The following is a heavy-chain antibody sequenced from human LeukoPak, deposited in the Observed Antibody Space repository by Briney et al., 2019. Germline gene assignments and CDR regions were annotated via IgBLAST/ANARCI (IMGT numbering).Heavy chain of an antibody. CDR2: LRGGGTI. CDR1: EFTVSRSY. V-gene: IGHV3-53*01. J-gene: IGHJ4*02. D-gene: IGHD5-24*01. Sequence: GGSLRLSCAATEFTVSRSYMTWVRQAPGKGLEWVSVLRGGGTIEYADTVKGRFTISRDISKNTVYLQMNNLRSEDTAVYFCAREGEKADGYNHGLDRWGQGTLVTVSS. CDR3: AREGEKADGYNHGLDR.